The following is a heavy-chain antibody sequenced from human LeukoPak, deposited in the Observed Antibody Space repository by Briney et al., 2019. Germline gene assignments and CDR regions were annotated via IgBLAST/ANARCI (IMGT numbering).Heavy chain of an antibody. Sequence: ASVKVSCKASGYTFTGYYMHWVRQAPGQGLEGMGWINPNSGGTNYAQKFQGRVTMTRDTSISTAYMELSRLRSDDTAVYYCARGSNRGYRTAFDIWGQGTMVTVSS. V-gene: IGHV1-2*02. CDR1: GYTFTGYY. CDR2: INPNSGGT. CDR3: ARGSNRGYRTAFDI. D-gene: IGHD3-16*02. J-gene: IGHJ3*02.